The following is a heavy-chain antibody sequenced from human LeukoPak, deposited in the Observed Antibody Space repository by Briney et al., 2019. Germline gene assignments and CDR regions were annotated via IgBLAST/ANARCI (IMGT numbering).Heavy chain of an antibody. CDR1: GFSFNSYT. J-gene: IGHJ4*02. CDR3: ARISCSSTTCPSEY. Sequence: GASLRLSCLASGFSFNSYTMNWVRQAPGKGPEWVSSISSSSSYIYYLDSVKGRFTISRDNAENSLYLQMNSLRGEDTAIYYCARISCSSTTCPSEYWAEGPLVSVSS. V-gene: IGHV3-21*06. D-gene: IGHD2-2*01. CDR2: ISSSSSYI.